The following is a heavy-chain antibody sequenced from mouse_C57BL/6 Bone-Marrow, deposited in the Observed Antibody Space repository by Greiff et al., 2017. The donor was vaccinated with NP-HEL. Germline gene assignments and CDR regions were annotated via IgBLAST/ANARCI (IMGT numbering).Heavy chain of an antibody. Sequence: QVQLKESGAELARPGASVKLSCKASGYTFTSSGISWVKQRTGQGLEWIGEIYPRSGNPYYNEKFKGKATLTADKSSSTAYMELRSLTTEDSEVYFCAYSNYDPFAYWGQGTLVTVSA. V-gene: IGHV1-81*01. CDR3: AYSNYDPFAY. CDR2: IYPRSGNP. J-gene: IGHJ3*01. CDR1: GYTFTSSG. D-gene: IGHD2-5*01.